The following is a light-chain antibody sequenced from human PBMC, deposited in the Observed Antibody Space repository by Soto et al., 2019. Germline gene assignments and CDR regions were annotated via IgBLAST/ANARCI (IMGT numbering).Light chain of an antibody. CDR3: QQSYSRPRT. V-gene: IGKV1-39*01. Sequence: DIQMTQSPSSLSASVGDRVTITCRASQSISIYLNWYQLKPGKAPNLLIYTTSNLESWVPSRFSGSGSGTDFTLTISSLQPEDFATYFCQQSYSRPRTFGQGTKVDIK. CDR2: TTS. J-gene: IGKJ1*01. CDR1: QSISIY.